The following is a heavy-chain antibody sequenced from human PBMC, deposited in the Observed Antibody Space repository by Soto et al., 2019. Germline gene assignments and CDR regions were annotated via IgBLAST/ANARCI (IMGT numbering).Heavy chain of an antibody. J-gene: IGHJ6*02. V-gene: IGHV3-53*01. CDR2: IYSGGST. CDR3: ARDGRFGMDV. Sequence: PRGSLLLSCAPYVFNVNKNYMTWVRQAPGKGLEWVSLIYSGGSTFYADSVKGRFTISRDISKKTVFLQMNGLRAEDTAVYYCARDGRFGMDVWGQGTPVTVSS. CDR1: VFNVNKNY.